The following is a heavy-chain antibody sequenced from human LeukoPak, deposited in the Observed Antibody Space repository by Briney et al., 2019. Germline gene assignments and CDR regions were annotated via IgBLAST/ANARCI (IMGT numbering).Heavy chain of an antibody. J-gene: IGHJ6*04. D-gene: IGHD3-10*02. V-gene: IGHV3-7*01. CDR1: GFTFSRYG. Sequence: GGSLRLSCAASGFTFSRYGMSWVRQAPGKGLEWVANINQDGSEKYYVDSVKGRFTISRDNAKNSLSLQINSLRAEDTAVYYCAELGITMIGGVWGKGTTVTISS. CDR2: INQDGSEK. CDR3: AELGITMIGGV.